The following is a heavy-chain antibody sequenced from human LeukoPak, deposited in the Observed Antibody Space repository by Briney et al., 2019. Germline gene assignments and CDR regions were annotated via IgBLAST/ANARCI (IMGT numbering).Heavy chain of an antibody. J-gene: IGHJ4*02. V-gene: IGHV3-48*01. D-gene: IGHD4-17*01. CDR2: ISSDSNTI. CDR3: ARGLYGDHGGY. CDR1: GFTFSDYA. Sequence: GGSLRLSCATSGFTFSDYAMNWVRQAPGKGLEWVSYISSDSNTIYYADSVKGRFTISRDNAKNSLYLQMNSLRAEDTAVYYCARGLYGDHGGYWGQGTLVTVSS.